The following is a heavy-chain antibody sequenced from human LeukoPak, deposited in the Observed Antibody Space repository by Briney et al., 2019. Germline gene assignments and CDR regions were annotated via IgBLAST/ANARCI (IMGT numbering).Heavy chain of an antibody. CDR2: ISGNSDRT. D-gene: IGHD4-17*01. J-gene: IGHJ1*01. V-gene: IGHV3-23*01. CDR1: GFTFSNYA. CDR3: AKGHGDYVPAEYLQH. Sequence: GGSLRLTCAGSGFTFSNYAMTWVRQAPGKGLEWVSSISGNSDRTYYADSVKGRFTISRDNSKNTVTLQMNSLRAEDTAVYSCAKGHGDYVPAEYLQHWGQGTLVTVSS.